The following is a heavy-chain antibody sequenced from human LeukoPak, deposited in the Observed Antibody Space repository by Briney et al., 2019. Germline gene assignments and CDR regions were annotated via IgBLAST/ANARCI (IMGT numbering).Heavy chain of an antibody. CDR2: INPNSGGT. V-gene: IGHV1-2*02. CDR3: ARVEEGSSWHPGPYYYYYYMDV. J-gene: IGHJ6*03. D-gene: IGHD6-13*01. CDR1: GYTFTGYY. Sequence: ASVKVSCRASGYTFTGYYMHWVRQAPGQGLEWMGWINPNSGGTNYAQKFQGRVTMTRDTSISTAYMELSRLRSDDTAVYYCARVEEGSSWHPGPYYYYYYMDVWGKGTTVTVSS.